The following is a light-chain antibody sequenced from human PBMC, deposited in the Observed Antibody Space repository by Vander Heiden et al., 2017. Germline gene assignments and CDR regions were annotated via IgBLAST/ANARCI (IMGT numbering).Light chain of an antibody. Sequence: DIVLTQSPDSLALSLGDRATINCKSSQSVLYSSNNKNYLAWYQQKPGQPPKLLIYWASTRESGVPDRFSGSGSGTDFTLTISSLQAEDVAVYYCQQYYSTPYTFGQGTKLEIK. J-gene: IGKJ2*01. CDR1: QSVLYSSNNKNY. V-gene: IGKV4-1*01. CDR2: WAS. CDR3: QQYYSTPYT.